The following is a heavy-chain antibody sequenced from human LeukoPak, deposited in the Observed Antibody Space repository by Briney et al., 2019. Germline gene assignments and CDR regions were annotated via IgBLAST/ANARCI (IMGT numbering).Heavy chain of an antibody. CDR1: GYSFNSYW. CDR2: IYPGDSDT. Sequence: GESLKISCKGSGYSFNSYWIGWVRQMPGKGLEWMGIIYPGDSDTRYSPSFQGQVTISADKSISTAYLQWSSLKASDTAMYYCARGGRLSSDGSWTWFDLWGQGTLVTVSS. CDR3: ARGGRLSSDGSWTWFDL. D-gene: IGHD2-15*01. J-gene: IGHJ5*02. V-gene: IGHV5-51*01.